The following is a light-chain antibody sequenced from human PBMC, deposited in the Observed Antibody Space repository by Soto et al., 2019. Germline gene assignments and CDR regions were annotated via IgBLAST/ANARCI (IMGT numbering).Light chain of an antibody. CDR1: QDISNY. J-gene: IGKJ2*01. Sequence: DIQMTQSPSSLSASVGDRVTITCQASQDISNYLNWYQQKPGKAPKLLIYDASNLETGGPSRFSGSGAGTDFTFPISSLQPEDIATYYCQQYDNLPPGTFGQGTKLEIK. CDR2: DAS. CDR3: QQYDNLPPGT. V-gene: IGKV1-33*01.